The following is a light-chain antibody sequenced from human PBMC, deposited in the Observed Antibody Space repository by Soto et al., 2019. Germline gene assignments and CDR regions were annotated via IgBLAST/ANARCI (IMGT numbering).Light chain of an antibody. J-gene: IGKJ4*01. V-gene: IGKV3-20*01. CDR3: QQYGSTPPVT. Sequence: EIVLTQSPGTLSLSPGERATLSCRASQSVSSDYLSWYQQKPGQPPRLLISGASYRATGIPDRFSGGGSGTDFTLTISRLEADDFAVYYCQQYGSTPPVTFGGGTKVEIK. CDR1: QSVSSDY. CDR2: GAS.